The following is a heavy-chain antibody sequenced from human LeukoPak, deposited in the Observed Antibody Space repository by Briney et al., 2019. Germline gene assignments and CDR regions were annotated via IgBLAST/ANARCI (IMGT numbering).Heavy chain of an antibody. CDR1: GGSISSGGYY. D-gene: IGHD3-3*01. CDR3: ARESSREEWLFQDIDY. J-gene: IGHJ4*02. CDR2: IYHSGST. V-gene: IGHV4-30-2*01. Sequence: SRTLSLTCTVSGGSISSGGYYWSWIRQPPGKGREWIGYIYHSGSTYYNPSLKRRVTISVDTSKNQFSLKLSSVTAADTAVYYCARESSREEWLFQDIDYWGQGTLVTVSS.